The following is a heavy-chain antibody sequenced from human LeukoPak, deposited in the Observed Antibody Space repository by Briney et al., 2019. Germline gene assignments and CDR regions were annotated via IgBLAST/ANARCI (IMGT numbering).Heavy chain of an antibody. D-gene: IGHD4-17*01. CDR2: INHSGST. Sequence: SETLSLTCAVYGGSFSGYYWSWIRQPPGKGLEWIEEINHSGSTNYNPSLKSRVTISVDTSKNQFSLKLSSVTAADTAVYYCARGRANTVPTRGPTGARRYFDLWGRGTLVTVSS. V-gene: IGHV4-34*01. CDR1: GGSFSGYY. CDR3: ARGRANTVPTRGPTGARRYFDL. J-gene: IGHJ2*01.